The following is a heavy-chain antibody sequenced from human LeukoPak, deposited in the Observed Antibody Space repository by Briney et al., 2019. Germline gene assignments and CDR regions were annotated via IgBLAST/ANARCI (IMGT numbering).Heavy chain of an antibody. CDR3: ARTQVLYSYGYYFDY. Sequence: GGSLRLSCAASGFTLSSYEMNWVRKAPGTGLEWVSYISSSGSTIYYANSVKGRITISRYNAKNSLFLQMNTLRADDTAVYYCARTQVLYSYGYYFDYWGQGTMVTVSS. D-gene: IGHD5-18*01. CDR2: ISSSGSTI. CDR1: GFTLSSYE. J-gene: IGHJ4*02. V-gene: IGHV3-48*03.